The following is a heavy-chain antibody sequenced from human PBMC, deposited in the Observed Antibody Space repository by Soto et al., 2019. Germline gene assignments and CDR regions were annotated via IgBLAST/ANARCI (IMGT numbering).Heavy chain of an antibody. V-gene: IGHV4-34*01. CDR1: GESFSDYY. CDR3: ARGSLFWHC. J-gene: IGHJ4*02. CDR2: INHIGTT. D-gene: IGHD3-3*01. Sequence: PSGTPALTCAVYGESFSDYYWSWIRQPPGKGLEWIGEINHIGTTNYNPSLKSRVTISIDTSNNQFSLKLTSVTAADTAVYYCARGSLFWHCWGPGTLVT.